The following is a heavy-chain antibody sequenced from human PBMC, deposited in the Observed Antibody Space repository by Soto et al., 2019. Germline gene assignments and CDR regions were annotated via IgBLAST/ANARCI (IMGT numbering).Heavy chain of an antibody. CDR2: IRSETDGGTP. Sequence: GGSLRLSCAASDFTFHYAWMNWVRQAPGKGLEWVGHIRSETDGGTPDYAAPVKGRFTISRDDSKNTLYLQMNSLKTEDTAVYYCTTLVGTTDRIDYWGQGTLVTVSS. CDR1: DFTFHYAW. V-gene: IGHV3-15*07. J-gene: IGHJ4*02. D-gene: IGHD1-26*01. CDR3: TTLVGTTDRIDY.